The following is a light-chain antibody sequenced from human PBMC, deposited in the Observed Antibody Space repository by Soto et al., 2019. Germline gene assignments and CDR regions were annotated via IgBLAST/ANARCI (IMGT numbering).Light chain of an antibody. V-gene: IGKV3-20*01. CDR2: GAS. J-gene: IGKJ1*01. CDR1: QSVSSSY. Sequence: EIVLTQSPGTLSLSPGERATLSCRASQSVSSSYLAWYQQKPGQAPKLLIYGASSRATGIPDRFSGSGSGTDFTLTISILEPEDFAVYYCQQYGSSPPWTFGHGTKVDIK. CDR3: QQYGSSPPWT.